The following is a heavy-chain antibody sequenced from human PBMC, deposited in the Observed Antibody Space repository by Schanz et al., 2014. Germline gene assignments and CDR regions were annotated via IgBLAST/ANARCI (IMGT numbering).Heavy chain of an antibody. J-gene: IGHJ5*01. CDR2: ISARGEVS. Sequence: EVQLLQSGGALVQPGGSLRLSCSASGFTFSTYAMSWARQTPGKGLEWVSVISARGEVSKYSDSVKGRFIVSRDNSRATLFLQMDSLRATDTAFYYCAKWEDIVPEPEPMRGWFDSWGQGILVTVSS. V-gene: IGHV3-23*01. CDR3: AKWEDIVPEPEPMRGWFDS. D-gene: IGHD2-8*01. CDR1: GFTFSTYA.